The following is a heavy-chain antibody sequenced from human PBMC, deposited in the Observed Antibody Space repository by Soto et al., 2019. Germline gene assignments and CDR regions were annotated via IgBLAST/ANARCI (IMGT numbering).Heavy chain of an antibody. Sequence: SETLSLTCAVYGGSFSGYYWSWIRQPPGKGLEWIGEINHSGSTNYNPSLKSRVTISVDRSKNQFSLKLSSVTAADTAVYYCAREVRGYSYGYYYFDYWGQGTLVTVSS. V-gene: IGHV4-34*01. J-gene: IGHJ4*02. D-gene: IGHD5-18*01. CDR1: GGSFSGYY. CDR2: INHSGST. CDR3: AREVRGYSYGYYYFDY.